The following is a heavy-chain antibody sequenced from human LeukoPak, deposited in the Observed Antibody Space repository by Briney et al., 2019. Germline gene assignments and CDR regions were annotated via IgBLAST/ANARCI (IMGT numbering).Heavy chain of an antibody. V-gene: IGHV3-21*01. D-gene: IGHD6-6*01. Sequence: GGSLRLSCAASGFTFSSYNMNWVRQAPGKGLEWVSSISTSSSYIYYADSVKGRFTISRDNAKNSLYLQMNSLRAEDTAVYYCARDPAPREYSREIYYYYYYMDVWGKGTTVTVSS. CDR3: ARDPAPREYSREIYYYYYYMDV. CDR1: GFTFSSYN. CDR2: ISTSSSYI. J-gene: IGHJ6*03.